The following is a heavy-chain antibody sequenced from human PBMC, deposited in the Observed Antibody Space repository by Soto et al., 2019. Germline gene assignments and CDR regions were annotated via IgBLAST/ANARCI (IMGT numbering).Heavy chain of an antibody. CDR3: ARVQNHDILTASSPRRSIDY. V-gene: IGHV4-31*03. D-gene: IGHD3-9*01. CDR1: GGSISSGNHY. CDR2: IYHSGTA. Sequence: PSETLSLTCTVSGGSISSGNHYWSWIRQHPGKGLEWIGYIYHSGTAYYNPSLKSRVMMSVDTSESQFSMNLKSVTAADTATYYCARVQNHDILTASSPRRSIDYWCQGALVTVSS. J-gene: IGHJ4*02.